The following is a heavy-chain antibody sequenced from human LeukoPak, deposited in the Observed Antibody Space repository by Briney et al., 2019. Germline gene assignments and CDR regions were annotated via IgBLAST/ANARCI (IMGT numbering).Heavy chain of an antibody. D-gene: IGHD3-3*01. CDR3: ARETFFRGDAFDI. CDR1: GFTVSSNY. CDR2: IYSGGST. J-gene: IGHJ3*02. V-gene: IGHV3-66*01. Sequence: GGSLRLSCAASGFTVSSNYMSWVRQAPGKGLEWVSVIYSGGSTYYADSVKGRFTISRDNSKNTLYLQMNSLRAEDTAVYYCARETFFRGDAFDIWGQGTMVTVSS.